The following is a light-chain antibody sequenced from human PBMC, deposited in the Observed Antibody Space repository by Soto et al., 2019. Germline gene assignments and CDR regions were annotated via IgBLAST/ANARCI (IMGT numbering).Light chain of an antibody. CDR3: QQSYSTRIYS. V-gene: IGKV1-39*01. CDR1: QSIRTY. J-gene: IGKJ2*03. CDR2: AAS. Sequence: DIQMTQSPSSLSASVGDRVTITCRASQSIRTYLNWYLQKPGQAPNLLIFAASSLQTGVPSRFSGSGSGTDFTLTISSLQPDDFGTYYCQQSYSTRIYSFGQGTKLEIK.